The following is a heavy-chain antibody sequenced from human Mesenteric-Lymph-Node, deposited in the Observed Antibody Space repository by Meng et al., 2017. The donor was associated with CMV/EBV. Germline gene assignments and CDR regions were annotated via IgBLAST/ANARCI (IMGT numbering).Heavy chain of an antibody. CDR2: IRSKSNGGET. CDR1: GLGFSITG. D-gene: IGHD2-8*02. CDR3: ATGTNLVANCREP. V-gene: IGHV3-15*07. J-gene: IGHJ5*02. Sequence: GLGFSITGYNRDREGLGTGLGWVGRIRSKSNGGETNYAAHVQGRFTMSRDNSNNTLYLEMNSLRTDDTAVYYCATGTNLVANCREPWGQGTLVTVSS.